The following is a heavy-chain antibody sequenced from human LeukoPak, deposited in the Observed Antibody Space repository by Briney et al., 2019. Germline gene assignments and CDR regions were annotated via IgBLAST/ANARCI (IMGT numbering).Heavy chain of an antibody. CDR1: GFPFTSYA. CDR3: AKSRFRYGDYFDY. D-gene: IGHD4/OR15-4a*01. CDR2: ISGSGGST. V-gene: IGHV3-23*01. J-gene: IGHJ4*02. Sequence: GGSLRLSCAASGFPFTSYAMSWVRQAPGKGLEWVSAISGSGGSTYYADSVKGRFTISRDNSKNTLYLQMNSLRAEDTAVYYCAKSRFRYGDYFDYRGQGTLVTVSS.